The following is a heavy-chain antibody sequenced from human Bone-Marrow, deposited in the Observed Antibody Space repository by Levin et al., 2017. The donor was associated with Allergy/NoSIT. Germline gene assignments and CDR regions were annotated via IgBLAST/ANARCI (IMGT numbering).Heavy chain of an antibody. D-gene: IGHD2-15*01. J-gene: IGHJ5*02. CDR3: TLVVAATRLSP. Sequence: LSLTCAASGFTFSNAWMSWVRQAPGKGLEWVGRIKSKTDGGTTDYAAPVKGRFTISRDDSKNTLYLQMNSLKTEDTAVYYCTLVVAATRLSPWGQGTLVTVSS. V-gene: IGHV3-15*01. CDR1: GFTFSNAW. CDR2: IKSKTDGGTT.